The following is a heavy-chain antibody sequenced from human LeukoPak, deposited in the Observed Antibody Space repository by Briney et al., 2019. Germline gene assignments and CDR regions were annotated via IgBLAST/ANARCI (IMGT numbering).Heavy chain of an antibody. CDR3: ARGGYGDYFDY. Sequence: GGSLRLSCAASGFTFSSYSMNWVRQAPGKGLEWVSSISSSSSYIYYADSVKGRFTISRDDAKNSLYLQMNSLRAEDTAVYYCARGGYGDYFDYWGQGTLVTVSS. J-gene: IGHJ4*02. V-gene: IGHV3-21*01. D-gene: IGHD3-22*01. CDR1: GFTFSSYS. CDR2: ISSSSSYI.